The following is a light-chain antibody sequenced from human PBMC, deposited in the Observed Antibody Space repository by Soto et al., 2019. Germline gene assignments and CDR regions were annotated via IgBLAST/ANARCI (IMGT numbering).Light chain of an antibody. CDR1: SSDVGGYSY. J-gene: IGLJ2*01. V-gene: IGLV2-14*01. Sequence: QSALTQPASLSGSPGQSITISCTGTSSDVGGYSYVSWYQQHPGRAPKLMIYEVSNRPSGVSDRLSGSRSGNTASLTISGLQAEDEAFYYCSSYTTISTLLFGGGTKLTVL. CDR3: SSYTTISTLL. CDR2: EVS.